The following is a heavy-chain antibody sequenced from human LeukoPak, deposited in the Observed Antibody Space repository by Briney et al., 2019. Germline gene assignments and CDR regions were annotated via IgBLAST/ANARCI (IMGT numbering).Heavy chain of an antibody. CDR2: IIPIFGTA. CDR3: ARGLRYSERSYYYGMDV. J-gene: IGHJ6*04. D-gene: IGHD3-9*01. CDR1: GGTISSYA. V-gene: IGHV1-69*01. Sequence: GASVKVSCKASGGTISSYAISWVRQAPGQGLEWMGGIIPIFGTANYAQKFQGRVTITADESTSTAYMELSSLRSEDTAVYYCARGLRYSERSYYYGMDVWGKGTTVTVSS.